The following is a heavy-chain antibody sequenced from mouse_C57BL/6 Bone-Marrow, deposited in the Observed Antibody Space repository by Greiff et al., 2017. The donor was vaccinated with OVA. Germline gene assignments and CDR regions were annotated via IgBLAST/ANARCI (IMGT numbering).Heavy chain of an antibody. V-gene: IGHV1-64*01. D-gene: IGHD1-1*01. CDR2: IHPNSGST. Sequence: QVQLKQSGAELVKPGASVKLSCKASGYTFTSYWMHWVKQRPGQGLEWIGMIHPNSGSTNYNEKFKSKATLTVDKSSSTAYMQLSSLTSEDSAVYYCARSYGSSSPYYWGQGTTLTVSS. CDR1: GYTFTSYW. J-gene: IGHJ2*01. CDR3: ARSYGSSSPYY.